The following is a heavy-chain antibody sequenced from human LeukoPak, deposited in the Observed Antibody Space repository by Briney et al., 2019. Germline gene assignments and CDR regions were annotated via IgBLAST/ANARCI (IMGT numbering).Heavy chain of an antibody. J-gene: IGHJ4*02. V-gene: IGHV4-59*01. CDR1: GGSISSYN. Sequence: SETLSLTCTVSGGSISSYNWIWIRQPPGKGLEWIGYIYNSGSTNNNPSLKSRVTISVDTSKKQFSLKLSSVTAADTAVYYCARETPYGSGSYPFDYWGQGILVTVSS. D-gene: IGHD3-10*01. CDR2: IYNSGST. CDR3: ARETPYGSGSYPFDY.